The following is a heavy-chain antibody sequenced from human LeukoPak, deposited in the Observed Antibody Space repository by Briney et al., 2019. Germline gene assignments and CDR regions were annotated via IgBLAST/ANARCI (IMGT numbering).Heavy chain of an antibody. CDR3: AKDQSRGYSGYDFDY. Sequence: GGSLRLSCAASGFTFDDYAMHWVRQAPGKGLEWVSGISWNSGNIGYADSVKGRFTISRDNAKNSLYLQMNGLRAEDTALYYCAKDQSRGYSGYDFDYWGQGTLVTVSS. CDR1: GFTFDDYA. J-gene: IGHJ4*02. V-gene: IGHV3-9*01. CDR2: ISWNSGNI. D-gene: IGHD5-12*01.